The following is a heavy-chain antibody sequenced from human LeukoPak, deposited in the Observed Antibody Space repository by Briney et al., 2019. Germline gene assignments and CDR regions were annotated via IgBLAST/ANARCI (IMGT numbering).Heavy chain of an antibody. D-gene: IGHD2/OR15-2a*01. CDR2: ISSSNSYT. Sequence: GGSLRLSCAASGFTFSSYSMNWVRQAPGKGLEWVSSISSSNSYTYYADSGKGRFTISRENAKNSPYLQMNSLRAEDTAVYYCARGQVYGSDDAFDIWGQGTMVTVSS. CDR3: ARGQVYGSDDAFDI. CDR1: GFTFSSYS. J-gene: IGHJ3*02. V-gene: IGHV3-21*01.